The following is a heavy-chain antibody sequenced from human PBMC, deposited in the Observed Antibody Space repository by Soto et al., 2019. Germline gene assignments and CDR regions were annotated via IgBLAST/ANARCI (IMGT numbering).Heavy chain of an antibody. CDR2: ISYDGSNK. CDR1: GFTFSSYG. J-gene: IGHJ6*03. Sequence: PGGSLRVSCAASGFTFSSYGMHWVRQAPGKGLEWVAVISYDGSNKYYADSVKGRFTISRDNSKNTLYLQMNSLRAEDTAVYYCAKAGGSGSYYNKINYYYYYYMDVWGKGTTVTVSS. D-gene: IGHD3-10*01. V-gene: IGHV3-30*18. CDR3: AKAGGSGSYYNKINYYYYYYMDV.